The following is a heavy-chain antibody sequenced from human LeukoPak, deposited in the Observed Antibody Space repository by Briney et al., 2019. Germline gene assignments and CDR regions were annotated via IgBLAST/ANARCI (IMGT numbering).Heavy chain of an antibody. Sequence: SETLSLTCTVSGGSISSYYWSWVRQTAGKGLEWIGRIYISGTTNYDPSLKSRVTMSLDTSKNQLSLRLTSVTAADTAVYYCARDEARTGYIHYWGQGTLITVPS. CDR2: IYISGTT. V-gene: IGHV4-4*07. CDR3: ARDEARTGYIHY. J-gene: IGHJ4*02. D-gene: IGHD3-9*01. CDR1: GGSISSYY.